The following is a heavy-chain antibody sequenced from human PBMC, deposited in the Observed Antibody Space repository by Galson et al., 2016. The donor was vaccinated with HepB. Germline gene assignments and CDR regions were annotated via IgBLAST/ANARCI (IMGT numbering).Heavy chain of an antibody. J-gene: IGHJ6*02. CDR3: VRDRVSGDFWSGYYTGIGMDV. V-gene: IGHV3-48*02. CDR1: GFTFGSYS. CDR2: IRSSSSSI. Sequence: SLRLSCAASGFTFGSYSMNWVRQAPGKGLEWVSYIRSSSSSIYYADSVKGRFTISRDNTKNSLYLQMNSLRDEDTAVYYCVRDRVSGDFWSGYYTGIGMDVWGQGTTVTVSS. D-gene: IGHD3-3*01.